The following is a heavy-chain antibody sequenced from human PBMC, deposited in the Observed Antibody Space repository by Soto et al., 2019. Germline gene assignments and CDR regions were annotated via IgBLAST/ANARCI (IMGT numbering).Heavy chain of an antibody. CDR3: ARVSGYCSGGSCYFRGPWFDP. J-gene: IGHJ5*02. V-gene: IGHV1-18*01. CDR1: GYTFTSYG. D-gene: IGHD2-15*01. Sequence: EASVKVSCKASGYTFTSYGISWVRQAPGQGLEWMGWISAYNGNTNYAQKLQGRVTMTTDTSTSTAYMELRSLRSDDTAVYYCARVSGYCSGGSCYFRGPWFDPWGQGTLVTVSS. CDR2: ISAYNGNT.